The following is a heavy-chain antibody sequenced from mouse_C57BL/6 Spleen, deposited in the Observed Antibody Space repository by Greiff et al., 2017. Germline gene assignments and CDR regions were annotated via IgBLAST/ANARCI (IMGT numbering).Heavy chain of an antibody. CDR2: INPNNGTT. V-gene: IGHV1-39*01. CDR1: GYSFTDYN. J-gene: IGHJ1*03. CDR3: ARSAQLGAHWYFDV. Sequence: VQLQQSGPELVKPGASVKISCKASGYSFTDYNMNWVKQSNGQSLEWIGVINPNNGTTSYNQKFKGKATLTVDQSSSTAYMQLNSLTSEDSAVYYCARSAQLGAHWYFDVWGTGTTVTVSS. D-gene: IGHD4-1*02.